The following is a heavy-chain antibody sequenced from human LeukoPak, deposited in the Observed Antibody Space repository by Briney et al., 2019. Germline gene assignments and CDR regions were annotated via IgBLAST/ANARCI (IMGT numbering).Heavy chain of an antibody. CDR1: GYTFTGYY. CDR2: INPNSGGT. Sequence: ASVTVSCKASGYTFTGYYVYWVRQAPGQGLEWMGWINPNSGGTNYAQKVQGWVTMTRDTSISTAYMELSRLRSDDTAVYYCARDGSGGNSSNYYYGMDVWGQGTTVTVSS. J-gene: IGHJ6*02. V-gene: IGHV1-2*04. CDR3: ARDGSGGNSSNYYYGMDV. D-gene: IGHD4-23*01.